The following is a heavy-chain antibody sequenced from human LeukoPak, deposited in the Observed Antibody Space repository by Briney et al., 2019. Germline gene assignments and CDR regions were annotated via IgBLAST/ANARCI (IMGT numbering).Heavy chain of an antibody. CDR2: IHTSGTT. V-gene: IGHV4-4*07. Sequence: SETLSLTCTVSGGSINGYFCTWLRQSAGAGLECIGRIHTSGTTYYNPSFKSRVSMSVDTSNNKFSLRLNSVSAADMAVYYCARDPAGHGRYFDYWGQGALVTVSS. J-gene: IGHJ4*02. CDR3: ARDPAGHGRYFDY. CDR1: GGSINGYF. D-gene: IGHD1-14*01.